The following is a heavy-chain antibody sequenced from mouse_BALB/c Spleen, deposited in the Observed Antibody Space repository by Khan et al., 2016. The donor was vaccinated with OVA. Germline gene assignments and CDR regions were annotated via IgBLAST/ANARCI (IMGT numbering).Heavy chain of an antibody. D-gene: IGHD1-2*01. CDR2: IFPNNGDS. CDR1: GYTFTDYN. Sequence: VQLQQSGPELVKPGASVKISCKASGYTFTDYNMDWVKQSHGKSLEWIGYIFPNNGDSGYNQKFKTKAALTVDSSSSTAFMELRSLTSDGSAVYYCTRSGYGSFAYWGRGTLVTVSA. V-gene: IGHV1S29*02. CDR3: TRSGYGSFAY. J-gene: IGHJ3*01.